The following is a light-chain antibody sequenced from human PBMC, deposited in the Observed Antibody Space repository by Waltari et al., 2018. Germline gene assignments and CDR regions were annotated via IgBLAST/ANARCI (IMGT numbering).Light chain of an antibody. CDR1: QSITKKF. Sequence: VLTQSPGTLSLSPGERATLSCRASQSITKKFFAWYQQKPGQAPRLLIYGASSRAAGIPDRFSGSGSGTDFTLTISRLEPEDSAVYYCQQYGSSVMYTFGQGTKVEIK. CDR2: GAS. CDR3: QQYGSSVMYT. J-gene: IGKJ2*01. V-gene: IGKV3-20*01.